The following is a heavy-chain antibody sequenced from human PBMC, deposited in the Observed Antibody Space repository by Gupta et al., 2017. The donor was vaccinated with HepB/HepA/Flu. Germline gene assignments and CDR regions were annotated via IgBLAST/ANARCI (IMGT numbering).Heavy chain of an antibody. D-gene: IGHD6-13*01. V-gene: IGHV3-30-3*01. CDR3: AREETAAAMYFFDY. CDR2: ISYDGSNK. J-gene: IGHJ4*02. CDR1: GFTFSSYA. Sequence: QVQLVESGGGVVQPGRSLRLSCAASGFTFSSYAMPWVRQAPGKGLEWVAVISYDGSNKYYADSVKGRFTISRDNSKNTLYLQMNSLRAEDTAVYYCAREETAAAMYFFDYWGQGTLVTVSS.